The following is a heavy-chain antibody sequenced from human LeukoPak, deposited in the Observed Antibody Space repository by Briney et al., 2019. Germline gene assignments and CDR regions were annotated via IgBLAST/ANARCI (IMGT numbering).Heavy chain of an antibody. CDR1: GFTFSSYA. J-gene: IGHJ6*02. CDR3: AGDHYSVTTVTTSDYYGMDV. V-gene: IGHV3-21*01. Sequence: GGSLRLSCAASGFTFSSYAMSWVRQAPGKGLEWVSSISSSSSYIYYADSVKGRFTISRDNAKNSLYLQMNSLRAEDTAVYYCAGDHYSVTTVTTSDYYGMDVWGQGTTVTVSS. D-gene: IGHD4-17*01. CDR2: ISSSSSYI.